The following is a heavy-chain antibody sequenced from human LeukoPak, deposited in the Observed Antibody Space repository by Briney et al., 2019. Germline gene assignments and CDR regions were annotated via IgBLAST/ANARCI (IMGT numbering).Heavy chain of an antibody. CDR3: ARRKLTYYYGMDV. V-gene: IGHV3-53*01. D-gene: IGHD1-7*01. CDR2: TYSGGST. CDR1: GFTVSGHY. Sequence: GGSLRLSCAASGFTVSGHYMTWVRQAPGKGLEWVSVTYSGGSTSYADSVKGRFTISRDNSKNTLYLQMNSLRAEDTAVYYCARRKLTYYYGMDVWGQGTTVTVSS. J-gene: IGHJ6*02.